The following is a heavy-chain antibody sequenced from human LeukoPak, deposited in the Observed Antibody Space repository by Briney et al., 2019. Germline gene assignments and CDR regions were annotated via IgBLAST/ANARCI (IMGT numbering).Heavy chain of an antibody. J-gene: IGHJ2*01. V-gene: IGHV4-34*01. Sequence: SETLSLTCAVYGGSFSGYYWSWIRQPPGKGLEGVGEMNHSGSTNYNPSLKRRVTISVDTSKNQFSLKLSSVTAADTAVYYCAKRPSSLLWFGELSATFDLWGRGTLVTVSS. CDR2: MNHSGST. CDR1: GGSFSGYY. D-gene: IGHD3-10*01. CDR3: AKRPSSLLWFGELSATFDL.